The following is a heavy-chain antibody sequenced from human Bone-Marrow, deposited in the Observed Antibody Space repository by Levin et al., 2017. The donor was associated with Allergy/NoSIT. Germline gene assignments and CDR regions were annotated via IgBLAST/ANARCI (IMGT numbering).Heavy chain of an antibody. J-gene: IGHJ4*02. Sequence: ASVKVSCKASGYTFTSYDINWVRRATGQGPEWMGWMDPNSGDTGYAQKFQGRVTMTRDTAISTAYMELSSLSSEDTAVYYCARGPWVLDYYNSSGYSRVFDSWGQGTLVTVSS. CDR2: MDPNSGDT. CDR3: ARGPWVLDYYNSSGYSRVFDS. V-gene: IGHV1-8*01. CDR1: GYTFTSYD. D-gene: IGHD3-22*01.